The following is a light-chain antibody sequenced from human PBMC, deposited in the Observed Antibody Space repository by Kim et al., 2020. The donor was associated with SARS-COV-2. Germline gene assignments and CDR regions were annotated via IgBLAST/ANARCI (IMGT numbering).Light chain of an antibody. Sequence: GQSTTISCTGTSSDIGVYNFVSRYQQHPGKVPKRMIYDVSDRPSGVSNRFSGSKSGNTASLTISGLQAEDEADYYCFSYSSSSTLVVGGGTQLTVL. CDR1: SSDIGVYNF. V-gene: IGLV2-14*03. J-gene: IGLJ2*01. CDR2: DVS. CDR3: FSYSSSSTLV.